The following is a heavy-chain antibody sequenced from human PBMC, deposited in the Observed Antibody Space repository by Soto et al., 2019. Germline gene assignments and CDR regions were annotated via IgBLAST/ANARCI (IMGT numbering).Heavy chain of an antibody. CDR2: IYYSGST. V-gene: IGHV4-59*01. D-gene: IGHD6-13*01. J-gene: IGHJ3*02. Sequence: SETLSLTCTVSGGSISSYYWSWIRQPPGKGLEWIGYIYYSGSTNYTPSLKSRVTISVDTSKNQFSLKLSSVTAADAAVYYCARLTYSSSWFASHDAFDIWGQGTMVTVSS. CDR3: ARLTYSSSWFASHDAFDI. CDR1: GGSISSYY.